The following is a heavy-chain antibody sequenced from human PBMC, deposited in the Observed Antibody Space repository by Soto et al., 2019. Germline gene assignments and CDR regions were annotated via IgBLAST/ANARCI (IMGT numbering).Heavy chain of an antibody. CDR2: IIPIFGTA. D-gene: IGHD3-9*01. J-gene: IGHJ6*02. CDR1: GGTFSSYA. V-gene: IGHV1-69*01. Sequence: QVQLVQSGAEVKKPGSSVKVSCKASGGTFSSYAISWVRQAPGQGLEWMGGIIPIFGTANYAQKFQGRVTITADESTSTAYMELSSLRSEDTAVYYCARDSRYDILTGYYPLYCYCMDVWGQGTTVTVSS. CDR3: ARDSRYDILTGYYPLYCYCMDV.